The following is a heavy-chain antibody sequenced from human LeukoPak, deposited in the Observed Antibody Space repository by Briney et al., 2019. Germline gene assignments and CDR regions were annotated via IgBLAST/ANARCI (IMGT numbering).Heavy chain of an antibody. D-gene: IGHD5-24*01. CDR3: ARLEMATIRRPTIDDAFDI. J-gene: IGHJ3*02. V-gene: IGHV4-59*08. Sequence: PSETLSLTCTVSGGSISSYYWSWIRQPPGKGLEWIGYIYYSGSTNYNPSLKSRVTISVDTSKNQFSLKLSSVTAADTAMYYCARLEMATIRRPTIDDAFDIWGQGTMVTVSS. CDR1: GGSISSYY. CDR2: IYYSGST.